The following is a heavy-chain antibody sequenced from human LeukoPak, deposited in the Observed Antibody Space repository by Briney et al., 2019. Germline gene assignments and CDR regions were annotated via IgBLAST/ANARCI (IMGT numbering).Heavy chain of an antibody. J-gene: IGHJ6*03. V-gene: IGHV1-46*01. D-gene: IGHD2-2*01. Sequence: ASVKVSCKASGYTFTSYYMHWVRQAPGQGLEGMGIINPSGGSTSYAQKFQGRVTMTRDMSTSTVYMELSSLRSEDTAVYYCARVCTSCYSAYYYYMDVWGKGTTVTVSS. CDR3: ARVCTSCYSAYYYYMDV. CDR1: GYTFTSYY. CDR2: INPSGGST.